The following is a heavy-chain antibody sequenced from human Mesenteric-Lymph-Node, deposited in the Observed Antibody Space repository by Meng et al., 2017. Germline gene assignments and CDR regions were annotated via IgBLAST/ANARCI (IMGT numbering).Heavy chain of an antibody. CDR3: ARDPRDYGDYESAFDI. D-gene: IGHD4-17*01. CDR2: IYYSGST. J-gene: IGHJ3*02. Sequence: SETLSLTCTVSGGSISSYYWSWIRQPPGKGLDWIGYIYYSGSTNYNPSLKSRVTISVDTSKNQFSLKLSSVTAADKAVYYCARDPRDYGDYESAFDIWGQGTVVTV. V-gene: IGHV4-59*01. CDR1: GGSISSYY.